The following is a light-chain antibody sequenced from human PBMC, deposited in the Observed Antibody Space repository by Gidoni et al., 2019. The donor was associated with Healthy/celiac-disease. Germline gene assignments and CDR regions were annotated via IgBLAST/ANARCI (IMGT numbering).Light chain of an antibody. CDR1: QSISSY. V-gene: IGKV1-39*01. Sequence: DIQMTQSPSSLSASVGDRVTITCRASQSISSYLNWYQQKPGKAPKLLIYAASSLQSGVPSRFSGSGSGTDFTLTISSLQPEDFATYYCQQSYSTPPGGSFXQXTKLEIK. CDR3: QQSYSTPPGGS. J-gene: IGKJ2*04. CDR2: AAS.